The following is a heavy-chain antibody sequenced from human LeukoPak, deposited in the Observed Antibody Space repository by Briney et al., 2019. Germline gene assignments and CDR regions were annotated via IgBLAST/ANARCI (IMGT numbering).Heavy chain of an antibody. V-gene: IGHV4-30-2*01. CDR3: ARGPRYSSSWYPH. CDR1: GGSISSGGYS. Sequence: SETLSLTCAVSGGSISSGGYSWSWIRQPPGKGLEWIGYIYHSGSTYYNPSLKSRVTISVDRSKNQFSLKLSSVTAADTAVYYCARGPRYSSSWYPHWGQGTLVTVSS. J-gene: IGHJ4*02. CDR2: IYHSGST. D-gene: IGHD6-13*01.